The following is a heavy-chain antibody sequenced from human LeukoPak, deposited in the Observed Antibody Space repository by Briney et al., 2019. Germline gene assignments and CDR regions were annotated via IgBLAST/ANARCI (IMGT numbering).Heavy chain of an antibody. V-gene: IGHV3-21*01. CDR2: IRSGSTYI. CDR3: ARDGIFDY. J-gene: IGHJ4*02. Sequence: SGGSLRLSCAASGFTFSTYSMRWVRQAPGKGLEWVSSIRSGSTYINYADSVKGRFTISRDDPKNSLYLQMNSLSAEDTAVYYCARDGIFDYWGQGTLVTVSS. CDR1: GFTFSTYS.